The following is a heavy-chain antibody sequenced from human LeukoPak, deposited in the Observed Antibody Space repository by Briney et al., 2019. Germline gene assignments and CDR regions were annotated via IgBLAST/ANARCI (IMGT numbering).Heavy chain of an antibody. CDR2: INHSGST. J-gene: IGHJ5*02. V-gene: IGHV4-34*01. CDR3: ALRTRELLSFDP. CDR1: GGSFSGYY. D-gene: IGHD1-26*01. Sequence: SETLSLTCAVYGGSFSGYYWSWIRQPPGKGLEWIGEINHSGSTNYNPSLKSRVTISVDTSKNQFSLKLSSVTAADTAVYYCALRTRELLSFDPWGQGTLVTVSS.